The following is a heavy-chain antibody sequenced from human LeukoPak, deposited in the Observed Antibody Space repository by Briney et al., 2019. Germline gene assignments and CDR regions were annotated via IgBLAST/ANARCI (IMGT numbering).Heavy chain of an antibody. CDR2: IYYSGNT. Sequence: SETLSLTCTVSGDSISSSNSYWGWIRQPPGKGLEWIGSIYYSGNTYYNASLKSRVSISVDTSKNQFSLSLTSVTAADTAVYYCARQTGSGLFILPGGQGTLVTVSS. CDR3: ARQTGSGLFILP. V-gene: IGHV4-39*01. CDR1: GDSISSSNSY. J-gene: IGHJ4*02. D-gene: IGHD3/OR15-3a*01.